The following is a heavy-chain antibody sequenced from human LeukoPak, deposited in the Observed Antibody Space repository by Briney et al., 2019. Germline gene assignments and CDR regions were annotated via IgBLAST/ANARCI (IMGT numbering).Heavy chain of an antibody. CDR1: GYTFTGYY. CDR3: ARAWRYNFSPLDY. J-gene: IGHJ4*02. CDR2: INPNSGVT. V-gene: IGHV1-2*02. Sequence: ASVKVSCKASGYTFTGYYMHWVRQAPGQGLEWMGWINPNSGVTNYAQKFQGRVTITRDTSISTAYMELSRLRSDDTAVYYCARAWRYNFSPLDYWGQGTLVTVSS. D-gene: IGHD5-24*01.